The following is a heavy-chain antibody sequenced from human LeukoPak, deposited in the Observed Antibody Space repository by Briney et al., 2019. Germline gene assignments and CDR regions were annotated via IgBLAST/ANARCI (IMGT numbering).Heavy chain of an antibody. CDR2: INPNSGGT. CDR3: ARGPSGVAGTPPYYYYYYMDV. D-gene: IGHD6-19*01. V-gene: IGHV1-2*02. J-gene: IGHJ6*03. CDR1: GYTFTGYY. Sequence: ASVKVSCKASGYTFTGYYMHWVRQAPGQGLEWMGWINPNSGGTNYAQKFQGRVTMTRDTSIGTAYMELSRLRSDDTAVYYCARGPSGVAGTPPYYYYYYMDVWGKGTTVTVSS.